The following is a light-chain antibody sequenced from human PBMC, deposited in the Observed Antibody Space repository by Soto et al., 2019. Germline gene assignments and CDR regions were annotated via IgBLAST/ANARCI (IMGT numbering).Light chain of an antibody. Sequence: DIQMTQSPSSLSAFVGERVTITGRASQGISNFLAWYQQKPGKVPKLLIYAASTLQSGVPSRFSGSGSGTDFTLTISSLQPEDVATYYCQKCKTAPFTFGGGTKVDIK. CDR2: AAS. CDR3: QKCKTAPFT. V-gene: IGKV1-27*01. J-gene: IGKJ4*01. CDR1: QGISNF.